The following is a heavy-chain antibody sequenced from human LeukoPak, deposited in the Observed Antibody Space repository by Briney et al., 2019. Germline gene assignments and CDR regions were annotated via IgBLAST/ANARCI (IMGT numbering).Heavy chain of an antibody. CDR1: GYTFTSYY. CDR3: AGEPYYDSSGYYYNWFDP. V-gene: IGHV1-46*01. J-gene: IGHJ5*02. D-gene: IGHD3-22*01. CDR2: INPSGGST. Sequence: ASVKVSCKASGYTFTSYYMHWVRQAPGQGLEWMGIINPSGGSTSYAQKFQGRVTITADESTSTAYMELSSLRSEDTAVYYCAGEPYYDSSGYYYNWFDPWGQGTLVTVSS.